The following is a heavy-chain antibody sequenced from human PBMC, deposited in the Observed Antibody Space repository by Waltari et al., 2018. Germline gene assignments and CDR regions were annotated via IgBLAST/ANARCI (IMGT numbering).Heavy chain of an antibody. J-gene: IGHJ4*02. CDR2: IYSGGTT. V-gene: IGHV3-53*01. CDR1: GFTVSNNY. Sequence: EVQLVESGGGLMQPGGSLRLSCAASGFTVSNNYMSWVRQAPGKGLEWVSVIYSGGTTHYADSVKGRFTISRDNSKNTLYLQMNGPRAEDTAVYYCARGAPRDWGQGTLVTVSS. CDR3: ARGAPRD.